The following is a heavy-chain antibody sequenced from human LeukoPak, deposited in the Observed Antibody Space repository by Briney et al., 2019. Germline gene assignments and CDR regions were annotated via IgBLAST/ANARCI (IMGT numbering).Heavy chain of an antibody. CDR2: INTYNGHT. CDR1: GYTFTSYG. D-gene: IGHD2-15*01. Sequence: ASVKVSCKASGYTFTSYGISWVRQAPGQGLQWLGWINTYNGHTNYAQNLQVRVAMTTDTSTSTAYMELRSLRSDDTAVYYCAILEDIVVVVAATNDAFDIWGQGTMVTVSS. V-gene: IGHV1-18*01. CDR3: AILEDIVVVVAATNDAFDI. J-gene: IGHJ3*02.